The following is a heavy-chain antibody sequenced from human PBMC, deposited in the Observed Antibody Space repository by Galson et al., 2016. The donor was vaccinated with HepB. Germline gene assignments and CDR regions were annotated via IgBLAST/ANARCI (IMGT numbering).Heavy chain of an antibody. J-gene: IGHJ4*02. D-gene: IGHD6-19*01. V-gene: IGHV4-38-2*02. CDR1: DYSISVSYY. CDR2: MYHSGST. Sequence: SETLSLTCTVSDYSISVSYYWGWIRQSPGKGLEWIGNMYHSGSTHYNPSLKTRVTISMDTSKNQFSLKLSSVTAADTAIYYCARVMMVAGMFDSWGQGTLVTVSS. CDR3: ARVMMVAGMFDS.